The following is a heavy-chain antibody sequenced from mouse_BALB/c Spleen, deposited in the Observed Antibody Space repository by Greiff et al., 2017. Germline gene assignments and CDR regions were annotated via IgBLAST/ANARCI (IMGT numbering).Heavy chain of an antibody. J-gene: IGHJ2*01. V-gene: IGHV1-63*02. CDR2: IYPGGGYT. Sequence: QVHVKQSGAELVRPGTSVKISCKASGYTFTNYWLGWVKQRPGHGLEWIGDIYPGGGYTNYNEKFKGKATLTADTSSSTAYMQLSSLTSEDSAVYFCARYPFDTVVAPFDYWGQGTTLTVSS. D-gene: IGHD1-1*01. CDR1: GYTFTNYW. CDR3: ARYPFDTVVAPFDY.